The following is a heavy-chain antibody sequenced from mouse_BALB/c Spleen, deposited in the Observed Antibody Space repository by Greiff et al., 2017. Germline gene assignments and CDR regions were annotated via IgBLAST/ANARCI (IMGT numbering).Heavy chain of an antibody. D-gene: IGHD4-1*01. CDR1: GFTFSDYG. Sequence: EVKVVESGGGLVQPGGSRKLSCAASGFTFSDYGMAWVRQAPGKGPEWVAFISNLAYSIYYADTVTGRFTISRENAKNTLYLEMSSLRSEDTAMYYCAKLGRESRYFDYWGQGTTLTVSS. V-gene: IGHV5-15*02. CDR2: ISNLAYSI. J-gene: IGHJ2*01. CDR3: AKLGRESRYFDY.